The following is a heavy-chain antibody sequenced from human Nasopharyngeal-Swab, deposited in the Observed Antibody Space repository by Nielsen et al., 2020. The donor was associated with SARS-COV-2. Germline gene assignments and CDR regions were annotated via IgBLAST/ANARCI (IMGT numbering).Heavy chain of an antibody. CDR3: VKGVAVVWGHFND. CDR2: ISWDSVTI. J-gene: IGHJ4*01. V-gene: IGHV3-9*01. D-gene: IGHD7-27*01. CDR1: GFTFDDYA. Sequence: SLKISCAASGFTFDDYAMHWVRQAPGKGLEWVSGISWDSVTIGYADSLKGRISISRDNAKNALYLQMNSLKPEDTARYYCVKGVAVVWGHFNDWGRGTLVNGSS.